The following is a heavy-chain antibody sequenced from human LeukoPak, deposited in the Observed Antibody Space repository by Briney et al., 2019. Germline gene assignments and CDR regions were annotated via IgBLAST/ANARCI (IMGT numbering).Heavy chain of an antibody. CDR3: AKAASSSWPSYYYGMDV. J-gene: IGHJ6*02. Sequence: GGSLRLSCAVTGFSVSTNYMNWVRQAPGKGPEWVSVMYSTGTTYYADSVKGRFTISKDNSKNTVYLQMSSLRVDDTAVYYCAKAASSSWPSYYYGMDVWGQGTTVTVSS. D-gene: IGHD6-13*01. V-gene: IGHV3-53*01. CDR1: GFSVSTNY. CDR2: MYSTGTT.